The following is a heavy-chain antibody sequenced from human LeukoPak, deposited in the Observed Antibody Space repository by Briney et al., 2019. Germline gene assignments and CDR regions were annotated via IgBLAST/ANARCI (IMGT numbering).Heavy chain of an antibody. V-gene: IGHV4-34*01. Sequence: SETLSLTCAVYGGSFSAYYWSWIRQSPGKGLEWIAEINHRGDTNYNPPVKSRVTISVDTSKNQFSLEVRSLTAADTAVYYCARGPTISETGYFDYWGQGTLVTVSS. CDR1: GGSFSAYY. D-gene: IGHD1-1*01. J-gene: IGHJ4*03. CDR3: ARGPTISETGYFDY. CDR2: INHRGDT.